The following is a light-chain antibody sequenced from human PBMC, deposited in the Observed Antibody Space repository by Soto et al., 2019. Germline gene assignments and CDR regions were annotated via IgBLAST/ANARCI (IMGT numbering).Light chain of an antibody. V-gene: IGKV1-5*01. J-gene: IGKJ1*01. CDR2: GAS. Sequence: DVKMYQSPSTLSASIGDRVTITCRASQSIINWLAWYQQKPGKAPKLLIYGASSLESGVPSRFSGSGSGTDFTLTISSLQPEDFATYYCQQSYSNTQTFGQGSIVDVK. CDR3: QQSYSNTQT. CDR1: QSIINW.